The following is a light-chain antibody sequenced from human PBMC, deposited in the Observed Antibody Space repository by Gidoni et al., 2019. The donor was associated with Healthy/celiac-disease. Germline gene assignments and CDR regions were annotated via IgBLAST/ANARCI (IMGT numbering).Light chain of an antibody. CDR2: DAS. CDR1: QSISSL. V-gene: IGKV1-5*01. J-gene: IGKJ2*01. CDR3: QQYNSYTYT. Sequence: DNQITQSPSTLSASVGDRVTITCRASQSISSLLAWYQQKPGKAPKLLIYDASSLESGVPSRFSGSGSGTDFTLTISSLQPDDFATYYCQQYNSYTYTFGQGTKLEIK.